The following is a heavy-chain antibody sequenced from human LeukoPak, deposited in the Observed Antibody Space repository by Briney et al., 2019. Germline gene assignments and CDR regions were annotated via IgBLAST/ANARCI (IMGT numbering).Heavy chain of an antibody. J-gene: IGHJ4*02. V-gene: IGHV4-59*01. D-gene: IGHD1-26*01. Sequence: SETLSLTCTVSGGSIVSYYWSWIRQPPAKGLEWMGFFSYSGSTKYNPSLKSRVTMSVDTSKNQFSLKLSSVTAADTAVYYCARMYSGTSYYFDYWGQGTLVTVSS. CDR2: FSYSGST. CDR3: ARMYSGTSYYFDY. CDR1: GGSIVSYY.